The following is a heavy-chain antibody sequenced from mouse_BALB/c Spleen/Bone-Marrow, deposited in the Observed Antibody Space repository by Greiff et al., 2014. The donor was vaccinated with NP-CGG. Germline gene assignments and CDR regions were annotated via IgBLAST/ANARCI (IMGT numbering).Heavy chain of an antibody. J-gene: IGHJ4*01. CDR2: ISSGSSTI. V-gene: IGHV5-17*02. CDR3: ARSGYYGSSPYYAMDY. D-gene: IGHD1-1*01. CDR1: GFTFSSFG. Sequence: VQLKESGGGLVQPGGSRKLSCAASGFTFSSFGMHWVRQAPEKGLEWVAYISSGSSTIYYADTVKSRFTISRDNPKNTLFLQMTSLRSEDTAMYYCARSGYYGSSPYYAMDYWGQGTSVTVSS.